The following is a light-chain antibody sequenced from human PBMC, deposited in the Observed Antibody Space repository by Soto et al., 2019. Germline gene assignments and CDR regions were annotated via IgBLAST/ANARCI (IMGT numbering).Light chain of an antibody. CDR1: NIGSKS. CDR3: HVWDATDDHPL. V-gene: IGLV3-21*04. CDR2: YDT. J-gene: IGLJ2*01. Sequence: VVTQPPSVSVAPGETARITCGGKNIGSKSVHWYQQRTGQAPVLVIYYDTDRPSGIPERFSGSNSGNTATLTVSRVEAGDEADYYCHVWDATDDHPLFGGGTKLTVL.